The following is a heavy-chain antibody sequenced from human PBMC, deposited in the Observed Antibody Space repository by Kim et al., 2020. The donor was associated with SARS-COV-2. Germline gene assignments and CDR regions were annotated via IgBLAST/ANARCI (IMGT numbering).Heavy chain of an antibody. CDR1: GGTFSSYA. CDR2: IIPIFGTA. D-gene: IGHD2-2*01. J-gene: IGHJ5*02. Sequence: SVKVSCKASGGTFSSYAISWVRQAPGQGLEWMGGIIPIFGTANYAQKFQGRVTITADESTSTAYMELSSLRSEDTAVYYCARDIVVVPAAIWFFGWFDPWGQGTLVTVSS. CDR3: ARDIVVVPAAIWFFGWFDP. V-gene: IGHV1-69*13.